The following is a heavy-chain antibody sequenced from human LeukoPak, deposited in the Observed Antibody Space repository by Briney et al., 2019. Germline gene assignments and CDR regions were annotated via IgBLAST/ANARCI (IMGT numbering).Heavy chain of an antibody. D-gene: IGHD3-22*01. J-gene: IGHJ4*02. CDR1: GFTFSSYG. CDR3: ATDRDSSGEFDY. V-gene: IGHV3-30*03. Sequence: GGSLRLSCAASGFTFSSYGMHWVRQAPGKGLEWVAVISYDGSNKYYADSVKGRFTISRDNSKNTLYLQMNSLRAEDTAVYYCATDRDSSGEFDYWGQGTLVTVSS. CDR2: ISYDGSNK.